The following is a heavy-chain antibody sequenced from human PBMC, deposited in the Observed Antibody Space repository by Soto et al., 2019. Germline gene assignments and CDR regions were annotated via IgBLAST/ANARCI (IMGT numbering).Heavy chain of an antibody. V-gene: IGHV4-31*03. D-gene: IGHD3-16*01. CDR1: GGSISSGGYY. CDR2: IYYSGST. CDR3: ARVGGINWFDP. J-gene: IGHJ5*02. Sequence: QVQLQESGPGLVKPSQTLSLTCTVSGGSISSGGYYWSWIRQHPGQGLEWIGYIYYSGSTYYNPSLKSRVTISVDTSKNQFSLQRSSVTAADTAVYYCARVGGINWFDPWGQGTLVTVSS.